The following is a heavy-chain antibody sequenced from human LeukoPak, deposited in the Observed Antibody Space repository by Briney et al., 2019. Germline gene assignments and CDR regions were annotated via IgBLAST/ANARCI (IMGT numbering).Heavy chain of an antibody. J-gene: IGHJ4*02. CDR1: GFSFSNYG. Sequence: GGSLRLSCAASGFSFSNYGMHWVRQAPGKGLGWVAVIANDGSIKYYADSVKGRFTISRDNSRNTLFLQVTSLRGEDTAVYYCARAIATYYYGSGSYFDHWGQGTLVTVSS. D-gene: IGHD3-10*01. CDR3: ARAIATYYYGSGSYFDH. V-gene: IGHV3-30*03. CDR2: IANDGSIK.